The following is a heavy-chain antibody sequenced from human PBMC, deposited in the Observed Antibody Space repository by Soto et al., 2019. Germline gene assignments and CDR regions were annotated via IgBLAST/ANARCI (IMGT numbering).Heavy chain of an antibody. J-gene: IGHJ4*02. CDR2: MNPNSGNT. Sequence: ASVKVSCKASGYTFTSYDINWVRQATGQGLEWMGWMNPNSGNTGYAQKFQGRVTMTRNTSISTAYMELSSLRSEDTAVYYCASTLGLGLCEGFYYFDYWGQGTLVTVSS. CDR1: GYTFTSYD. V-gene: IGHV1-8*01. D-gene: IGHD3-3*01. CDR3: ASTLGLGLCEGFYYFDY.